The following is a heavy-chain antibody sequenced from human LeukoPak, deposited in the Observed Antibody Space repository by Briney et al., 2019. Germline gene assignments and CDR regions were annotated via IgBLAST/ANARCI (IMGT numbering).Heavy chain of an antibody. J-gene: IGHJ6*03. V-gene: IGHV4-61*02. CDR1: GDSISSGDYY. CDR3: ARVSWFPGTSYYYMDV. Sequence: SETLSLTCTVSGDSISSGDYYWSWIRQPAGKGLEWIGRISSSGSTNYNPSLKSRVTISVDTSKNQFSLKLSSVTAADTAVYYCARVSWFPGTSYYYMDVWGKGTTVTVSS. D-gene: IGHD1-1*01. CDR2: ISSSGST.